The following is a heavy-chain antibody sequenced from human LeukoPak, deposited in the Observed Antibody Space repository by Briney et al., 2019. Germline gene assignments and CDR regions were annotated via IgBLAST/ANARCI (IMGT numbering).Heavy chain of an antibody. V-gene: IGHV4-30-4*01. CDR2: ISYSGGT. D-gene: IGHD3-10*01. Sequence: SETLSLTCTVSGGSISAGGYYWSWIRQPPGKGLEWIGYISYSGGTYYNPSLKSRVSISVDTSKSQFSLKMSSVTAADTAVYYCASTSKYVGSGRDDSFDIWGQGTMVTVSS. CDR3: ASTSKYVGSGRDDSFDI. CDR1: GGSISAGGYY. J-gene: IGHJ3*02.